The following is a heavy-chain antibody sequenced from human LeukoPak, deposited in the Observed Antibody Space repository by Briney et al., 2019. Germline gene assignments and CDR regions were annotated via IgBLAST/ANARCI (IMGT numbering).Heavy chain of an antibody. Sequence: GGSLRLSCAASGFTFSSYWMHWVRQAPGKGLVWVSRINSDGSSTSYADSVKGRFTNSRDNAKNTLYLQMNSLRAVDTAVYYCARVVAAAGPHDYWGQGTLVTVSS. CDR1: GFTFSSYW. J-gene: IGHJ4*02. V-gene: IGHV3-74*01. CDR3: ARVVAAAGPHDY. CDR2: INSDGSST. D-gene: IGHD6-13*01.